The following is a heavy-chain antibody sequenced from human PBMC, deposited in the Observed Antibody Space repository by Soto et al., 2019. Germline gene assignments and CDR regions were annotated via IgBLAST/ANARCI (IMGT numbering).Heavy chain of an antibody. J-gene: IGHJ4*02. V-gene: IGHV1-69*06. Sequence: ASVKVSCKASGGTFSSYAISRVRQAPGQGLEWMGGIIPIFGRANYAQKFQGRVTITADKSTSTAYMELSSLRSEDTAVYYCARDSPDVDTAMVPTYWGQGTLVTVSS. CDR2: IIPIFGRA. CDR3: ARDSPDVDTAMVPTY. D-gene: IGHD5-18*01. CDR1: GGTFSSYA.